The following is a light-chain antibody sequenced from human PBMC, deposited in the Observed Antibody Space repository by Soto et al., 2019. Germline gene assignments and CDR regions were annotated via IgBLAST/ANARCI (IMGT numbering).Light chain of an antibody. CDR1: QDINIY. CDR3: QNYNYGPFS. CDR2: DTS. J-gene: IGKJ3*01. Sequence: IQMTQSPSSLSASVGDRVSITCRASQDINIYLAWYQQKPGKVPQLLIYDTSTLQSGVPSRFSGSGSGTDFTLTISSLQPEDVATYYWQNYNYGPFSFGPGTKVDIK. V-gene: IGKV1-27*01.